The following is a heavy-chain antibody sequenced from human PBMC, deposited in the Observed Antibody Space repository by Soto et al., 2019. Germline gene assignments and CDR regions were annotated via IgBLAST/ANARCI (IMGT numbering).Heavy chain of an antibody. CDR1: GFTFSSFS. D-gene: IGHD4-17*01. J-gene: IGHJ5*02. CDR2: ISSSSSTI. Sequence: GVSMRLSWAVSGFTFSSFSMNWIRQAPGKGLEWVSYISSSSSTIYYADSVKGRFTISRDNAKNSLYLQMNSLRAEDTAVYYYARDFSGMTTTVEYNWFDPWGQGTLVTVSS. V-gene: IGHV3-48*01. CDR3: ARDFSGMTTTVEYNWFDP.